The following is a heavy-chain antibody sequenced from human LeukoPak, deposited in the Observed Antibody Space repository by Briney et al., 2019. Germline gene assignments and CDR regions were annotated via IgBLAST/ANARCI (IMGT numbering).Heavy chain of an antibody. J-gene: IGHJ4*02. D-gene: IGHD1-26*01. CDR1: GFTFSSYW. Sequence: GWSLRLSCAASGFTFSSYWMTWVRQAPGQGLEWVANIKEDGTEKNYVDSVKGRFTISRDNAKNSRYLQMNSLRPEDTAVYYCTRARYSDYWGQGTLVTVSS. CDR2: IKEDGTEK. CDR3: TRARYSDY. V-gene: IGHV3-7*01.